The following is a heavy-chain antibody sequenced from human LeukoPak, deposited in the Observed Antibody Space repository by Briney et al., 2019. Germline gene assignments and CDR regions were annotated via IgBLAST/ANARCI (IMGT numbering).Heavy chain of an antibody. CDR3: ASPPTRECSSISCPLSY. CDR2: IYPRDSDT. V-gene: IGHV5-51*01. CDR1: GYSFTSYW. J-gene: IGHJ4*02. Sequence: GESLKISCKGSGYSFTSYWIAWVRQMPGKGLEWMGIIYPRDSDTRYSPSFQGQVTISVDKSVSAAYLQWSSLKASDTAMYYCASPPTRECSSISCPLSYWGQGTLVTVSS. D-gene: IGHD2-2*01.